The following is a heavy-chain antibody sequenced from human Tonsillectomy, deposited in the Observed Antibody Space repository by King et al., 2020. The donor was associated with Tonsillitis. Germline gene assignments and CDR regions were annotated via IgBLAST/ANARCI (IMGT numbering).Heavy chain of an antibody. J-gene: IGHJ3*02. D-gene: IGHD4-23*01. CDR1: GGSISSYF. V-gene: IGHV4-59*08. CDR3: ARLAGGNSANACDI. CDR2: MYYSGST. Sequence: QLQESGPGLVKPSETLSLTCTVSGGSISSYFWSWIRQPPGKGLECIGYMYYSGSTNYNPSLKSRVTISIDTSKNQFSLKVSSVTAADTAVYYCARLAGGNSANACDIWGQGTMVTVSS.